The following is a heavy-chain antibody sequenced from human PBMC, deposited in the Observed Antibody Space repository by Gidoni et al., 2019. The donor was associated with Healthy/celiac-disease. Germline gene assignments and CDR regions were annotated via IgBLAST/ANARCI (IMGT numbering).Heavy chain of an antibody. V-gene: IGHV4-39*01. D-gene: IGHD3-9*01. CDR3: ARVLRYFDWLFFDY. Sequence: QLQLQESGPGLVKPSETLSLTCTVSGGSISSSSYYWGWIRQPPGQGLEWSGSIDYSGSPYYNPSLKSRVTISVDTSKNQFSLKLSSVTAADTAVYYCARVLRYFDWLFFDYWGQGTLVTVSS. CDR1: GGSISSSSYY. CDR2: IDYSGSP. J-gene: IGHJ4*02.